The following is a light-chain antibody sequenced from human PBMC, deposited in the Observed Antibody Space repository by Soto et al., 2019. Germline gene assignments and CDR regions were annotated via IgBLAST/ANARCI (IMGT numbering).Light chain of an antibody. CDR1: SSDVGGYDY. V-gene: IGLV2-14*01. CDR3: SSYTSSSTRV. Sequence: QSALTQPASVSGSPGQSITISCTGTSSDVGGYDYVSWYQQHPGKAPQLMIYEVSNRASGVSNRFSGSKSGNTASLTISGLQAEDEADYYCSSYTSSSTRVFGGGTTLTVL. J-gene: IGLJ3*02. CDR2: EVS.